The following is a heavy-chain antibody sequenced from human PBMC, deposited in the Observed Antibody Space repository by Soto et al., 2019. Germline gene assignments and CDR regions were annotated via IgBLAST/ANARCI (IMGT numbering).Heavy chain of an antibody. D-gene: IGHD5-18*01. V-gene: IGHV6-1*01. CDR3: ARGSRYSYGQDYYYGMDV. J-gene: IGHJ6*02. CDR2: TYYRSKWYN. CDR1: GASVSSNSAA. Sequence: PSQTLSLTCAISGASVSSNSAAWNWIGQSPSRGLEWLGRTYYRSKWYNDYAVSVKSRITINPDTSKNQFSLQLNSVTPEDTAVYYCARGSRYSYGQDYYYGMDVWGQGTTVTVSS.